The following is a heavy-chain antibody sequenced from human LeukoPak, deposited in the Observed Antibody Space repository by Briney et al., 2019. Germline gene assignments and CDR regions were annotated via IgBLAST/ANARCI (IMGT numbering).Heavy chain of an antibody. CDR3: ARWGYYYDTSD. Sequence: SETLSLTCTVSGVSISGYYWSWVRQPAGKGLEWVGRTYTSGTLNYTPSLKCPVTMSVDTSKNPLSLKLSSVTAADTAVYYCARWGYYYDTSDWGQGTLVTVSS. CDR1: GVSISGYY. D-gene: IGHD3-22*01. J-gene: IGHJ4*02. CDR2: TYTSGTL. V-gene: IGHV4-4*07.